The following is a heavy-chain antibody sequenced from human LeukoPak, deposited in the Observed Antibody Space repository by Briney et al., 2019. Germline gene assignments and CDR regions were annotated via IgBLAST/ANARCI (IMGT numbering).Heavy chain of an antibody. J-gene: IGHJ6*03. CDR2: IYTSGST. V-gene: IGHV4-4*07. D-gene: IGHD6-19*01. Sequence: SETLSLTCTVSGGSISSYYWSWIRQPAGKGLEWIGRIYTSGSTNYNPSLKSRVTMSVDTSKNQFSLKLSSVTAADTAVYYCARHSSGGAKYYYYYYMDVWGKGTTVTVSS. CDR3: ARHSSGGAKYYYYYYMDV. CDR1: GGSISSYY.